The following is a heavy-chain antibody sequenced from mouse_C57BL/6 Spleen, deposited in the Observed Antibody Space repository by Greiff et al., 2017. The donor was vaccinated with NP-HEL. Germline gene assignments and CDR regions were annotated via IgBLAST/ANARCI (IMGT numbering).Heavy chain of an antibody. D-gene: IGHD2-2*01. CDR3: ARHEEGYVFAY. CDR2: FYPGSGRI. Sequence: QVQLQQSGAELVKPGASVKLSCKASGYTFTEYTIHWVKQRSGQGLEWIGWFYPGSGRITYNEQFTDKATLTADKSSSTVYMELSRLTAEDSAVYFCARHEEGYVFAYWGQGTLVTVSA. V-gene: IGHV1-62-2*01. J-gene: IGHJ3*01. CDR1: GYTFTEYT.